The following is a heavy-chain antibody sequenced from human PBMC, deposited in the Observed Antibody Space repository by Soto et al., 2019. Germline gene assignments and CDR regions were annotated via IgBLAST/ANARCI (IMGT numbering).Heavy chain of an antibody. D-gene: IGHD6-19*01. V-gene: IGHV1-69*13. CDR1: GGTFSSYA. CDR3: ARSPYSVAAVLGSFGWYFDL. CDR2: IIPIFGTA. Sequence: GASVKVSCKASGGTFSSYAISWVRQAPGQGLEWMGGIIPIFGTANYAQKFQGRVTITADESTSTAYMELSSLRSEDTAVYYCARSPYSVAAVLGSFGWYFDLWGRGTMVTVSS. J-gene: IGHJ2*01.